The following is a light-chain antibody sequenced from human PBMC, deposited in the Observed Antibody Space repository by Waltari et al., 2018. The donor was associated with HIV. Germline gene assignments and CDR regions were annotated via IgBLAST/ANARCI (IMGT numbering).Light chain of an antibody. Sequence: HSVLTQAPSASGTLGQRVTISCSGSISNIGTNSVSWFQQLPGMSPRLIIFSDSQRPPGVPDRFSAAKSGTSASLAIDGLESGDEADYYCAARDDILSGSWVFGGGT. V-gene: IGLV1-44*01. CDR1: ISNIGTNS. CDR2: SDS. J-gene: IGLJ3*02. CDR3: AARDDILSGSWV.